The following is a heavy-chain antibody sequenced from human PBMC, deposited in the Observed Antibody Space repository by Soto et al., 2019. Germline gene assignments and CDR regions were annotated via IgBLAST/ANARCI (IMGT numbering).Heavy chain of an antibody. CDR3: ASLSITMVRGVIITAWFDP. Sequence: SETLSLTCTVSGGSISSGDYYWSWIRQPPGKGLEWIGYIYYSGSTYYNPSLKSRVTISVDTSKNQFSLKPSSVTAADTAVYYCASLSITMVRGVIITAWFDPWGQGTLVTVSS. D-gene: IGHD3-10*01. V-gene: IGHV4-30-4*01. CDR1: GGSISSGDYY. CDR2: IYYSGST. J-gene: IGHJ5*02.